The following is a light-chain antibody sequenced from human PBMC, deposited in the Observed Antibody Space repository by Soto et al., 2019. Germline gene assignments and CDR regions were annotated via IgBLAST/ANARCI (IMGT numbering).Light chain of an antibody. Sequence: EIVMTQSPATLSVSPGERATLSCRASQSVSSNLARYQQKPGQAPRLLIYGASTKPTGIPARFSGSGSGTEFTLAISSLQSEDFVVYYCQQYNNWPPGTFGQGTKLQIK. CDR1: QSVSSN. CDR3: QQYNNWPPGT. V-gene: IGKV3-15*01. J-gene: IGKJ2*02. CDR2: GAS.